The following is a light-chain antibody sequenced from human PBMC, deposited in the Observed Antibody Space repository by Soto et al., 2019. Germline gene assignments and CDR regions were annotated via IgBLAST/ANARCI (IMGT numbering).Light chain of an antibody. J-gene: IGKJ4*01. CDR1: QSVLYSLNNRNH. CDR2: WAS. Sequence: DIVMNQSPDSLAVSLGERATLNCKSSQSVLYSLNNRNHLAWYQKKPGQPPRLLVYWASTRESGVPDRFSGSGSGTDFSLTISSLQAEDVAVYYCQQYYRSPLSFGGGTKVDIK. CDR3: QQYYRSPLS. V-gene: IGKV4-1*01.